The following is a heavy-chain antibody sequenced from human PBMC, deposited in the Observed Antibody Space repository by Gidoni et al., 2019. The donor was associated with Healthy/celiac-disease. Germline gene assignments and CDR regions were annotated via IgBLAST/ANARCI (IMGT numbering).Heavy chain of an antibody. Sequence: QVQLVQSGAEVKKPGASVKVSCKVSGYTFTSYGISWVRQAPGQGLEWMGWISAYNGNTNYAQKLQGRVTMTTDTSTSTAYMELRSLRSDDTAVYYCARGPLGLHSSSWYRYYYGMDVWGQGTTVTVSS. CDR2: ISAYNGNT. CDR3: ARGPLGLHSSSWYRYYYGMDV. CDR1: GYTFTSYG. D-gene: IGHD6-13*01. V-gene: IGHV1-18*01. J-gene: IGHJ6*02.